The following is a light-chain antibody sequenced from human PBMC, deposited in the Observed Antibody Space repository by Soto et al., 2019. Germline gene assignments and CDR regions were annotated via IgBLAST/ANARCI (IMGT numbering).Light chain of an antibody. J-gene: IGKJ4*01. CDR1: QSISRR. Sequence: DIQMTHSPSTLSASVGDRVTITFRASQSISRRLAWYQQKPGKAPKLLIYAASSLHSGVPSRFSGSGSGTDFTLTISSLQPEDFATYYCQQANSFPLNFGGGTKVDIK. CDR3: QQANSFPLN. CDR2: AAS. V-gene: IGKV1-12*01.